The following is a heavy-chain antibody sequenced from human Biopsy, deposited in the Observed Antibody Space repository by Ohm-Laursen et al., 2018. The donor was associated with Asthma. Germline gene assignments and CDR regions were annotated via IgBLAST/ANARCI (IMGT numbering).Heavy chain of an antibody. J-gene: IGHJ3*02. CDR3: ARTYYDFLTGQVNDALAM. CDR2: INAGNGNT. Sequence: SVKVSCKASGYTFISYAIHWVRQAPGQRLEWMGWINAGNGNTKYSEKFQGRVTITRDTSASTAYMDLSSLRSEGTAVYYCARTYYDFLTGQVNDALAMWGQGTVVTVSS. D-gene: IGHD3-9*01. V-gene: IGHV1-3*01. CDR1: GYTFISYA.